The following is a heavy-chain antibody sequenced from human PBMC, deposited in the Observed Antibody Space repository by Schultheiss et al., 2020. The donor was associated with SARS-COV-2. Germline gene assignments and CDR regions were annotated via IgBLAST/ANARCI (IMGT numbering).Heavy chain of an antibody. CDR2: ISYDGSNK. CDR3: ARAAQGMTTPDY. V-gene: IGHV3-30-3*01. Sequence: GGSLRLSCAASGFTFSDYYMSWIRQAPGKGLEWVAVISYDGSNKYYADSVKGRFTISRDNSKNTLYLQMNSLRAEDTAVYYCARAAQGMTTPDYWGQGTLVTVSS. J-gene: IGHJ4*02. CDR1: GFTFSDYY. D-gene: IGHD4-17*01.